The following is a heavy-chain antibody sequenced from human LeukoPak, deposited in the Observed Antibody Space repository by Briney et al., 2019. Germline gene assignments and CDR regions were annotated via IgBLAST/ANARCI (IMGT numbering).Heavy chain of an antibody. J-gene: IGHJ4*02. D-gene: IGHD2-2*01. CDR1: GYSISSGYY. CDR2: IYHSGST. Sequence: SETLSLTCTVSGYSISSGYYWGWIRQPPGKGLEWIGSIYHSGSTYYNPSLKSRVTISVDTSKNQFSLKLSSVTAADTAVYYCARVVVPARGPAKYYFDYWGQGTLVTVSS. CDR3: ARVVVPARGPAKYYFDY. V-gene: IGHV4-38-2*02.